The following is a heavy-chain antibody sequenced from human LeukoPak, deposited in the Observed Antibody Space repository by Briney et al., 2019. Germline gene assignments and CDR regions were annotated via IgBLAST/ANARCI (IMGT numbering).Heavy chain of an antibody. Sequence: SETLSLTCTVSGGSISSSSYYWGWVRQPPGKGLEGIGGIYYSGSTYYNPSLKSRVTISVDTSKNQFSLKLSSVTAADTAVYYCARHGEAYYGDYMGHNWFDPWGQGTLVTVSS. J-gene: IGHJ5*02. CDR1: GGSISSSSYY. CDR3: ARHGEAYYGDYMGHNWFDP. CDR2: IYYSGST. V-gene: IGHV4-39*01. D-gene: IGHD4-17*01.